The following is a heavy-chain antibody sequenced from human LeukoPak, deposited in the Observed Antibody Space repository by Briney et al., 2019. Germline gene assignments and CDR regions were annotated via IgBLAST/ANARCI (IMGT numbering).Heavy chain of an antibody. CDR1: GFTFGDYA. V-gene: IGHV3-49*03. J-gene: IGHJ4*02. Sequence: PGGSLRLSCTAPGFTFGDYAMSWFRQAPGKGLEWIGFIRSKAYGGTTENAASVKGRFTISRDDSKSIAYLQMNSLKTEDTAVYYCSRLKVGATIATYWGQGTLVTVSS. D-gene: IGHD1-26*01. CDR3: SRLKVGATIATY. CDR2: IRSKAYGGTT.